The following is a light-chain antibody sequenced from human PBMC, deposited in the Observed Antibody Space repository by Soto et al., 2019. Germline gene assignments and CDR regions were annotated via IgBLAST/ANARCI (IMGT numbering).Light chain of an antibody. CDR1: SSDVGGYDH. Sequence: QSALTQPASVSGSPGQSITISCTGTSSDVGGYDHVSWYQQHPGKAPKLIIYDVTVRPSGISPHFSGSKSDNTASLAVSGVQPEDEADYYCSSYTNKDTLVFGGGTKLTVL. CDR2: DVT. CDR3: SSYTNKDTLV. J-gene: IGLJ3*02. V-gene: IGLV2-14*03.